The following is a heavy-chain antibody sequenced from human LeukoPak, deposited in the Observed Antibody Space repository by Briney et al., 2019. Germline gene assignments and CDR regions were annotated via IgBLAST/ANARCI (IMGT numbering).Heavy chain of an antibody. Sequence: PGGSLRLSCAASGFTVSIEGMHWVRQAPGKGLEWVAVITYDGTEIHYGDSVKGRFTISRDSFKNTLHLQMNSLRVEDTAVYYCAKEQSRGWYRVADYWGQGTLVTVSS. CDR1: GFTVSIEG. CDR2: ITYDGTEI. D-gene: IGHD6-19*01. V-gene: IGHV3-30*18. CDR3: AKEQSRGWYRVADY. J-gene: IGHJ4*02.